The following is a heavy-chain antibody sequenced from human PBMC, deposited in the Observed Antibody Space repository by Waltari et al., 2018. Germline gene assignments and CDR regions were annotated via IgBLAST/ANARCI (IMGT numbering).Heavy chain of an antibody. D-gene: IGHD6-19*01. J-gene: IGHJ4*02. CDR3: ARENSVAGARAFDY. CDR2: FYSSGRT. V-gene: IGHV3-NL1*01. CDR1: GFTFSSYS. Sequence: QVQLVESGGGVVQPGTSLRLSCAASGFTFSSYSMHWIRQAPGKGREWVSVFYSSGRTNDADSVKGRFTISRDNSKNTLSLQMNSLRTEDTAVYYCARENSVAGARAFDYWGQGLLVTVSS.